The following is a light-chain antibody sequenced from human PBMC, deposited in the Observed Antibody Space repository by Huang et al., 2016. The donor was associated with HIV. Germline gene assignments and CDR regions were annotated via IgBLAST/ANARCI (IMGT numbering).Light chain of an antibody. CDR3: MQGTHSPPGT. CDR2: KVS. Sequence: DVVLTQSPLSLPVTLGQPASISCRSSQSLLYSDGNTALYWFQLRPGQSPRRVIYKVSSRDSWVPGRVSGSGSGTDFTLKISRVEAEDVGVYFCMQGTHSPPGTFGQGTKVDIK. CDR1: QSLLYSDGNTA. V-gene: IGKV2-30*01. J-gene: IGKJ1*01.